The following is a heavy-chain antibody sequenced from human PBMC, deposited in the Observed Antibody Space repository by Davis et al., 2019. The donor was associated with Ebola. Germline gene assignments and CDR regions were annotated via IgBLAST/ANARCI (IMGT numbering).Heavy chain of an antibody. CDR2: ISYDGSNK. CDR3: AKDLSQYYDFWSGYPDY. CDR1: GFTFSSYG. D-gene: IGHD3-3*01. V-gene: IGHV3-30*18. Sequence: GESLKISCAASGFTFSSYGMHWVRQAPGKGLEWVAVISYDGSNKYYADSVKGRFTISRDNSKSTLYLQMNSLRAEDTAVYYCAKDLSQYYDFWSGYPDYWGQGTLVTVSS. J-gene: IGHJ4*02.